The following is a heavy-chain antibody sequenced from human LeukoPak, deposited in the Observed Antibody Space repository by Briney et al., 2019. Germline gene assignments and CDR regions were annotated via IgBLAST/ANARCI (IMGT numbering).Heavy chain of an antibody. J-gene: IGHJ6*03. CDR2: ISSSSSTI. CDR1: GFTFSSYS. V-gene: IGHV3-48*04. Sequence: GGSLRLFCAASGFTFSSYSMNWVREAPGKGLEWVSYISSSSSTIYYADSVKGRFTISRDNAKNSLYLQMNSLRAEDTAVYYCASLYRKGPYYYYYMDVWGKGTTVTVSS. CDR3: ASLYRKGPYYYYYMDV.